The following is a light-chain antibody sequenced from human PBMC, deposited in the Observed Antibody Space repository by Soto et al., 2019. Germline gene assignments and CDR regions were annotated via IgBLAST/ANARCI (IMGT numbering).Light chain of an antibody. J-gene: IGKJ1*01. CDR2: DAS. CDR3: QQYDSVLGT. Sequence: DIQMTQSPATLSASVGDSVTITCRASQSISHWLAWYQQKPGKAPKFLIYDASSLESGVPSRFSGCGSGTEFTLTISSLQPDDFATYYCQQYDSVLGTFGPGTKVEI. V-gene: IGKV1-5*01. CDR1: QSISHW.